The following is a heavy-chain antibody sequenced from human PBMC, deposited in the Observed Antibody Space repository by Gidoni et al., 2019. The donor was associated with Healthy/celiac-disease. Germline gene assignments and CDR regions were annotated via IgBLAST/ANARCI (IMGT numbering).Heavy chain of an antibody. Sequence: QVQLQESGPGLVKPSQTLSLTCTVSGGSISSGGYYWRWIRQHPGKGLEWIGYIYYSGSTYYNPSLKSRVTISVDTSKNQFSLKLSSVTAADTAVYYCAKTRPDSFWSGYTDWYFDLWGRGTLVTVSS. CDR2: IYYSGST. CDR3: AKTRPDSFWSGYTDWYFDL. D-gene: IGHD3-3*01. CDR1: GGSISSGGYY. V-gene: IGHV4-31*03. J-gene: IGHJ2*01.